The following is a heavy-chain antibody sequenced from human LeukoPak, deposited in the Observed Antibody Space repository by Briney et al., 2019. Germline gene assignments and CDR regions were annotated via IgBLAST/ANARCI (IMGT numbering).Heavy chain of an antibody. CDR3: VRLIAAAGTSY. V-gene: IGHV4-34*01. Sequence: PSETLSLTCAVYGGSFSGYYWSWIRQPPGKGLEWIGEINHSGSTNYNPSLKSRVTISVDTSKNQFSLKLSSVTAADTAVYYCVRLIAAAGTSYWGQGTLVTVSS. D-gene: IGHD6-13*01. J-gene: IGHJ4*02. CDR2: INHSGST. CDR1: GGSFSGYY.